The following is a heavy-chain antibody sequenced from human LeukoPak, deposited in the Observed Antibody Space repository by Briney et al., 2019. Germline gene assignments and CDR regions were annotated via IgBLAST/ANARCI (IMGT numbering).Heavy chain of an antibody. D-gene: IGHD3-16*01. CDR3: ARWGTYTDYFDY. CDR1: GGSISSGGSY. J-gene: IGHJ4*02. Sequence: SETLSLTCSVSGGSISSGGSYWSWIRQHPGKGLEWIGYIYYSGSTYYNPSLRSRVTISVDTSKNQFSLKLSSVTAADTAVYYCARWGTYTDYFDYWGQGTLVTVSS. V-gene: IGHV4-31*03. CDR2: IYYSGST.